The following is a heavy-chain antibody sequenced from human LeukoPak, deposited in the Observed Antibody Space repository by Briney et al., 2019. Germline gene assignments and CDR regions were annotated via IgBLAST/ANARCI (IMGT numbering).Heavy chain of an antibody. CDR2: FDPEDGET. CDR3: ATESGKAVAE. V-gene: IGHV1-24*01. CDR1: GYTLTELS. J-gene: IGHJ4*02. D-gene: IGHD6-19*01. Sequence: GASVKVSCKVSGYTLTELSMHWVRQAPGKGLEWMGGFDPEDGETIYAQKFQGRVTMTEDTSTDTAYIELSSLKSADTPVYYCATESGKAVAEWGEGPLVTVS.